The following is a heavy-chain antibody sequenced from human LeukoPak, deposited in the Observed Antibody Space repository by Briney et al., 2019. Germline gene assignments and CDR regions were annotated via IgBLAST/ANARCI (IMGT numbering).Heavy chain of an antibody. Sequence: ASVKVSCKASGYTFTSYDINWVRQATGQGLEWMGWMNPNSGNTGYAQKFQGRVTITRNTSISTAYMELSSLRSEDTAVYYCARDTIAYCGGDCFNDAFDIWGQGTMVTVSS. CDR2: MNPNSGNT. D-gene: IGHD2-21*02. CDR3: ARDTIAYCGGDCFNDAFDI. V-gene: IGHV1-8*03. CDR1: GYTFTSYD. J-gene: IGHJ3*02.